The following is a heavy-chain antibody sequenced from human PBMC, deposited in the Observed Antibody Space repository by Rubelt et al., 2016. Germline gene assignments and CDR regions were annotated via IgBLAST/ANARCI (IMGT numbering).Heavy chain of an antibody. Sequence: QVQLQESGPGLVKPSETLSLTCTVSGGSISSYYWSWIRQPPGKGLEWIGYIYYSGSTNYNPSLKSRVTISVDTSKNQFSLKLSSVTAADTAVYYCARPVGSTVIAYYFDFWGQGTLVTASS. CDR1: GGSISSYY. V-gene: IGHV4-59*08. CDR3: ARPVGSTVIAYYFDF. D-gene: IGHD4-17*01. J-gene: IGHJ4*02. CDR2: IYYSGST.